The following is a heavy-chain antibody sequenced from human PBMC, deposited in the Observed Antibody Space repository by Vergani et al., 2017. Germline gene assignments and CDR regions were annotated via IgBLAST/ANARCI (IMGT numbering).Heavy chain of an antibody. CDR1: GGSISSSSYY. CDR3: ARVSSNYDIDY. V-gene: IGHV4-61*01. CDR2: IYYSGST. Sequence: QLQLQESGPGLVKPSETLSLTCTVSGGSISSSSYYWSWIRQPPGKGLEWIGYIYYSGSTNYNPSLKSRVTISVDTSKNQFSLKLSSVTAADTAVYYCARVSSNYDIDYWGQGTLVTVSS. D-gene: IGHD4-11*01. J-gene: IGHJ4*02.